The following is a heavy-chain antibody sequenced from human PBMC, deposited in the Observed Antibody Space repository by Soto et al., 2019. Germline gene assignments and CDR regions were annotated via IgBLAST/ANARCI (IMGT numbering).Heavy chain of an antibody. Sequence: GGSLRLSCAASGFTFSSYGMHWVRQAPGKGLEWVAVIWYDGSNKYYADSVKGRFTISRDNSKNTLYLQMNSLRAEDTAVYYCAREHGPPYYYYMDVWGKGTTVTVSS. V-gene: IGHV3-33*01. CDR1: GFTFSSYG. CDR3: AREHGPPYYYYMDV. D-gene: IGHD4-17*01. J-gene: IGHJ6*03. CDR2: IWYDGSNK.